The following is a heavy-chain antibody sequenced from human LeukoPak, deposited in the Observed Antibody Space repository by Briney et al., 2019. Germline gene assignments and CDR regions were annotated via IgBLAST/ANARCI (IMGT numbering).Heavy chain of an antibody. CDR3: ARDCSSTCSDAFDI. CDR1: GGSISSYY. CDR2: IYYSGST. D-gene: IGHD2-2*01. J-gene: IGHJ3*02. V-gene: IGHV4-59*01. Sequence: PSETLSLTCTVSGGSISSYYWSWVRQPPGKGLEWVGYIYYSGSTNYNPSLKTPVTISVDTSKNQFSLRLSSVTAADTAVYYCARDCSSTCSDAFDIWGQGTMVTVSS.